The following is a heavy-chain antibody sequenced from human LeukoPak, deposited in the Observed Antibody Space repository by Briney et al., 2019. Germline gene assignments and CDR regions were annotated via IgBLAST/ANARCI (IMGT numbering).Heavy chain of an antibody. D-gene: IGHD3-22*01. V-gene: IGHV4-4*07. CDR2: ICSSENT. CDR3: VRDEKAGDSSGYAPRFDY. CDR1: GVSISSYC. Sequence: SETLSLTCKVSGVSISSYCWSWIRQPAGKGLERIGRICSSENTNYNPSLKSRVSMSVDTSKNQFSLKLYSMTAADTAVYYCVRDEKAGDSSGYAPRFDYWGQGTLVTVSS. J-gene: IGHJ4*02.